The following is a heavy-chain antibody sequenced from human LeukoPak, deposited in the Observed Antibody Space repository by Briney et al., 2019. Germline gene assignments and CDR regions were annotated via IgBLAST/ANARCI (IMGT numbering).Heavy chain of an antibody. J-gene: IGHJ4*02. Sequence: SETLSLTCTVSGGSISSYYWGWIRQPPGKGLEWIGSIYHSGSTYYNPSLKSRVTISVDTSKNQFSLKLSSVTAADTAVYYCARGLSSSSEYYFDYWGQGTLVTVSS. V-gene: IGHV4-38-2*02. CDR2: IYHSGST. CDR3: ARGLSSSSEYYFDY. CDR1: GGSISSYY. D-gene: IGHD6-6*01.